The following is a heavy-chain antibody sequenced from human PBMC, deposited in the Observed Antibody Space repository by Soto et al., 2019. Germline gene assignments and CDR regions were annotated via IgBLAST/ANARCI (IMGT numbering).Heavy chain of an antibody. V-gene: IGHV3-53*01. Sequence: GSLRLSCAASGFSVRDNSMNWVRQAPGKGLEWVSFIYSDNVGGNTYYADFVKGRFTISRDTSTNTVYLQMNRLTVEDTAFYYCARAPPRGPAGTLAYWGQGTLVTVSS. D-gene: IGHD1-1*01. CDR2: IYSDNVGGNT. CDR3: ARAPPRGPAGTLAY. J-gene: IGHJ4*02. CDR1: GFSVRDNS.